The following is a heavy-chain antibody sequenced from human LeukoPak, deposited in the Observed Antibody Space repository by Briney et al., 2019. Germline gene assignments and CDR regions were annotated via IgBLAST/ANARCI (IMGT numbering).Heavy chain of an antibody. CDR1: GFTFSSYG. J-gene: IGHJ4*02. V-gene: IGHV3-30*18. CDR3: ANETGSGSYYEYYYDY. D-gene: IGHD3-10*01. CDR2: ISYDGSNK. Sequence: PGGSLRLSCAASGFTFSSYGMHWVRQAPGKGLEWVAVISYDGSNKYYADSVKGRFTISRDNSKNTLYLEMNSLRAEDTAVYYCANETGSGSYYEYYYDYWGQGTLVTVSS.